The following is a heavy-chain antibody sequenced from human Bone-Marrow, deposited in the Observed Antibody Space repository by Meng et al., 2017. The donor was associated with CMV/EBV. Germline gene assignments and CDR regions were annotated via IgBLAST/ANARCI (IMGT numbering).Heavy chain of an antibody. CDR3: AKDQTYCGGDCYSVQGY. CDR1: GFTFSSYA. D-gene: IGHD2-21*01. V-gene: IGHV3-23*01. J-gene: IGHJ4*02. CDR2: IGGSGGST. Sequence: GGSLRLSCAASGFTFSSYAMTWVRQAPGKGLEWVSTIGGSGGSTYHADSVKGRFTISRDKPKNTLYLQMNSLRAEDTAVYYCAKDQTYCGGDCYSVQGYWGQGTLVTVSS.